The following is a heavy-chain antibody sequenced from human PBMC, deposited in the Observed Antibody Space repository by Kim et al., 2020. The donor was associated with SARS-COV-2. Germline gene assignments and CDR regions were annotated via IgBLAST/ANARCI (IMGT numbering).Heavy chain of an antibody. Sequence: SETLSLTCAVYGGSFSDYYWSWIRQPPGKGLEWIGEINHSGSTNYNPSLKSRVTISLDTSKNQFSLKLTSVTAADTAVYYCARGVRGTPDPWGQGTLVTVSS. J-gene: IGHJ5*02. V-gene: IGHV4-34*01. CDR1: GGSFSDYY. D-gene: IGHD3-10*01. CDR3: ARGVRGTPDP. CDR2: INHSGST.